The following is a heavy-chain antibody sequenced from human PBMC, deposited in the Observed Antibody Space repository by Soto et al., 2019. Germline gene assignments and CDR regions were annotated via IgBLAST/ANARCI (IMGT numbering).Heavy chain of an antibody. CDR2: INHSGST. CDR1: GGSFSGYY. CDR3: ARGLGYCSGGSCLNWFDP. Sequence: QVQLQQWGAGLLKPSETLSLTCAVYGGSFSGYYWSWIRQPPGKGLEWIGEINHSGSTNYNPSLKSRVTISVDTSKNQFSLKLSSVTAADTAVYYRARGLGYCSGGSCLNWFDPWGQGTLVTVSS. J-gene: IGHJ5*02. V-gene: IGHV4-34*01. D-gene: IGHD2-15*01.